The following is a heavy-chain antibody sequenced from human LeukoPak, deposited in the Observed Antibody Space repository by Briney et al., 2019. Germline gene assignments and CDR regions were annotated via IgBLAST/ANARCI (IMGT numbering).Heavy chain of an antibody. Sequence: SETLSLTCAVSGDSISSNKWWHWVRQAPGKGLEWIGEVYRSGTANYNPSLKNRVTISVDKSKNQFSLNLRSVTAADTAVYYCARDSGWHSDSWGQGTLVTASS. CDR2: VYRSGTA. D-gene: IGHD6-19*01. CDR1: GDSISSNKW. CDR3: ARDSGWHSDS. V-gene: IGHV4-4*02. J-gene: IGHJ5*01.